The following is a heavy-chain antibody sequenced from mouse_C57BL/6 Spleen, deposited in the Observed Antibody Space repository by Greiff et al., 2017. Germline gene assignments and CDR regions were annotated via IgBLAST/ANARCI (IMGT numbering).Heavy chain of an antibody. V-gene: IGHV14-2*01. CDR3: ALDDGYLMDARDY. J-gene: IGHJ4*01. CDR2: IDPEDGET. Sequence: VQLQQSGAELVKPGASVKLSCTASGFNIKDYYMHWVKQRTEQGLEWIGRIDPEDGETKYAPKFQGKATITADTSSNTAYLQLSSLTSEGTAVYSCALDDGYLMDARDYWGQGTSVTVSS. CDR1: GFNIKDYY. D-gene: IGHD2-3*01.